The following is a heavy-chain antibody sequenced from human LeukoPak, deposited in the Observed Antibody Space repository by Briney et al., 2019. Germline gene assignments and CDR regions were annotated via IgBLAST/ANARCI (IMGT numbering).Heavy chain of an antibody. J-gene: IGHJ4*02. CDR1: GFTLSSYE. Sequence: GGSLRLSCAASGFTLSSYEMNWVRQAPGKGLEWVSYISRSGSTKYYADSVKGRFTISRDNAKNTLYLQMNRLRAEDTAVYYCARDLELVYYDSSGYDYWGQGTLVIVSS. CDR3: ARDLELVYYDSSGYDY. V-gene: IGHV3-48*03. CDR2: ISRSGSTK. D-gene: IGHD3-22*01.